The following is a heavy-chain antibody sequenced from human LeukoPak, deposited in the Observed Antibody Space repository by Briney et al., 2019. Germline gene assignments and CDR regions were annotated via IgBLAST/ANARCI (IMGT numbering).Heavy chain of an antibody. Sequence: GGSLRLSCAASGFTFSSYAMSWVRQAPGKGLEWVSAISGSGGSTYYADSVKGRFTISRGNSKNTLYLQMNSLRAEDTAVYYCAKDSTPNFYVPFDYWGQGTLVTVSS. CDR2: ISGSGGST. V-gene: IGHV3-23*01. CDR3: AKDSTPNFYVPFDY. J-gene: IGHJ4*02. D-gene: IGHD3-10*02. CDR1: GFTFSSYA.